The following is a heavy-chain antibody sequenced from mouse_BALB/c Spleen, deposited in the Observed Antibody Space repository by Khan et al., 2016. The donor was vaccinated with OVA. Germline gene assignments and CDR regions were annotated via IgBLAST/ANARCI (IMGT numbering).Heavy chain of an antibody. V-gene: IGHV1-20*02. J-gene: IGHJ2*01. D-gene: IGHD1-1*02. CDR3: EKMYRGGFDC. CDR2: INPHIGET. CDR1: GYSFTGYF. Sequence: VQLQQPGPELVKPGASVKISCKASGYSFTGYFMNWVMQSHGKSLEWIGRINPHIGETFYNQKFKGKATLTVDESSSTAYMELRSLASEDSAVEYWEKMYRGGFDCWGQGTTVTVSA.